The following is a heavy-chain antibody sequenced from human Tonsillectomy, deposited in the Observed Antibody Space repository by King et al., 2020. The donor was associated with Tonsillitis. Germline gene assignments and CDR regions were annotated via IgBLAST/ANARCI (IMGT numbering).Heavy chain of an antibody. V-gene: IGHV1-69*04. Sequence: QLVQSGAEVKKPGSSVKVSCKASGGTFSSYAISWVRQAPGQGLEWMGRIIPILGIANYAQKFQGRVTITADKSTSTAYMELSSLRSEDTAVYYCARGVGSGGKGPLDYWGQGTLVTVSS. CDR3: ARGVGSGGKGPLDY. J-gene: IGHJ4*02. D-gene: IGHD4-23*01. CDR1: GGTFSSYA. CDR2: IIPILGIA.